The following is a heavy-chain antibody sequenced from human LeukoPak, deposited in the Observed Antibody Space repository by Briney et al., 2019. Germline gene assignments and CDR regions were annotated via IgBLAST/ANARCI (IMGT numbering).Heavy chain of an antibody. CDR3: ARGFFDYVWGSYRSISFDY. J-gene: IGHJ4*02. D-gene: IGHD3-16*02. V-gene: IGHV3-21*01. CDR1: GFTFSSYS. Sequence: KPGGSLRLSCAASGFTFSSYSMNWVRQAPGKGLEWVSSISSSSSDIYYADSVKGRFTISRDNAKNSLYLQMNSLRAEDTAVYYCARGFFDYVWGSYRSISFDYWGQGTLVTVSS. CDR2: ISSSSSDI.